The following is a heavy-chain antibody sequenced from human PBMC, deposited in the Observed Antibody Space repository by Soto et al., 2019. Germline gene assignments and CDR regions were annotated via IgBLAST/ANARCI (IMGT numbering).Heavy chain of an antibody. CDR2: IASYNGKR. D-gene: IGHD3-22*01. CDR3: ARDREARGSGYFAAYDY. Sequence: QVQLVQSGAEVRKPGASVKVSCKASGYNFTTYGLSWVRQAPGQGPEWMGWIASYNGKRKYAQKLQGRITMTTATSTSTAYMELMSLTSDDTAVYYCARDREARGSGYFAAYDYWGQGTLVTVSS. J-gene: IGHJ4*02. V-gene: IGHV1-18*01. CDR1: GYNFTTYG.